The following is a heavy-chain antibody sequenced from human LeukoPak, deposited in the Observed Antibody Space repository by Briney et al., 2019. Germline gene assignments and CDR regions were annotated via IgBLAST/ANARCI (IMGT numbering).Heavy chain of an antibody. J-gene: IGHJ4*02. D-gene: IGHD5-12*01. V-gene: IGHV3-7*02. CDR1: GFTFSTYW. CDR3: AKVAWDGGYVDAY. CDR2: INQDGSDK. Sequence: GGSLRLSCAASGFTFSTYWMSWVRQAPGKGLEWVANINQDGSDKYYVDSVKGRFTISRDNAKNSLYLQMNSLRPEDTAVYYCAKVAWDGGYVDAYWGQGTLVTVSS.